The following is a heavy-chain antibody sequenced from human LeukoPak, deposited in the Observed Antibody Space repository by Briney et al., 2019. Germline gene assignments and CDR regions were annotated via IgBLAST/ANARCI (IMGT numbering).Heavy chain of an antibody. V-gene: IGHV4-59*11. J-gene: IGHJ5*02. D-gene: IGHD3-10*01. CDR2: IYYSGST. CDR1: GGSISSHY. Sequence: ASETLSLTCTVSGGSISSHYWSWIRQPPGKGLEWIGYIYYSGSTNYNPSLKSRVTIPVDTSKNQFSLKLSSVTAADTAVYYCARSPRGFGELFFNWFDPWGQGTLVTVSS. CDR3: ARSPRGFGELFFNWFDP.